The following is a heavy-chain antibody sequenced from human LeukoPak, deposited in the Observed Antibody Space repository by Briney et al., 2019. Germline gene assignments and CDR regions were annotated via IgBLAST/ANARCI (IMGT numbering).Heavy chain of an antibody. Sequence: GGALGISCAAPGVSFTDPGFSLGRHAPRKRLEWGARIANEATNYATAYAASVKGRFIIYRDNSKKTAYLQMNRLKTEDTAVYYCVRHRTAGIGENWFDPWGQGTLVTVSS. D-gene: IGHD3-10*01. J-gene: IGHJ5*02. CDR3: VRHRTAGIGENWFDP. V-gene: IGHV3-73*01. CDR1: GVSFTDPG. CDR2: IANEATNYAT.